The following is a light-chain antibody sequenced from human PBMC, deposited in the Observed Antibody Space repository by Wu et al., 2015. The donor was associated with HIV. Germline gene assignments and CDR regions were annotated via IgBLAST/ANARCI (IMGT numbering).Light chain of an antibody. Sequence: DIQMTQSPSSLSAFVGDIVTITCQASHDISNYLTWYQQKPGKAPKLLIYDAYNLRTGVPSRFSASGSGTDFTLTISSLQPEDFATYYCQQYYTTLWTFGQGTKVEI. V-gene: IGKV1-33*01. CDR1: HDISNY. J-gene: IGKJ1*01. CDR3: QQYYTTLWT. CDR2: DAY.